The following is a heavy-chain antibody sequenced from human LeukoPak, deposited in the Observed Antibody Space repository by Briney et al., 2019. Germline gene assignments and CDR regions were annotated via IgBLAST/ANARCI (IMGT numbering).Heavy chain of an antibody. D-gene: IGHD3-9*01. Sequence: GASMKVSCKASGYTLTSNGISWVRQAPGQELEWMGWISAYKGNTNYAQKFQGRVTMTTDTSTSTAYMELRSLRSDDTAVYYCARWRGADVLRYFDYEMEPAAPSGHFDHWGQGTLVTVSS. V-gene: IGHV1-18*04. CDR2: ISAYKGNT. J-gene: IGHJ4*02. CDR3: ARWRGADVLRYFDYEMEPAAPSGHFDH. CDR1: GYTLTSNG.